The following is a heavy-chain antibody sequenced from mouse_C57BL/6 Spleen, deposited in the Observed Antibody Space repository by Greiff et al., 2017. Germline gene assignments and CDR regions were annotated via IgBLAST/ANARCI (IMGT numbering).Heavy chain of an antibody. V-gene: IGHV1-52*01. J-gene: IGHJ1*03. CDR1: GYTFTSYW. CDR3: ARGGYYSNPYWYFGV. D-gene: IGHD2-5*01. CDR2: IDPSDSET. Sequence: QVQLQQPGAELVRPGSSVKLSCKASGYTFTSYWMHWVKQRPIQGLEWIGNIDPSDSETHYNQKFKDKATLTVDKSSSTAYMQLSSLTSEDSAVYYCARGGYYSNPYWYFGVWGTGTTVTVSS.